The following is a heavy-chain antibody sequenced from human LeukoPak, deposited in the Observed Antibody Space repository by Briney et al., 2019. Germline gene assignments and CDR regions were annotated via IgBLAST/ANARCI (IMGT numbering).Heavy chain of an antibody. Sequence: SETLSLTCTVSGGSISSNDLWTWVRQPPGKGLEWIGEIYHSGTTNYNPSLKSRVSVSVDKSNNQFSLKLSSVTAADTAVYYCARDTTDYDILTGYSPGGFDVWGQGTMVAVSS. CDR3: ARDTTDYDILTGYSPGGFDV. D-gene: IGHD3-9*01. J-gene: IGHJ3*01. V-gene: IGHV4-4*02. CDR2: IYHSGTT. CDR1: GGSISSNDL.